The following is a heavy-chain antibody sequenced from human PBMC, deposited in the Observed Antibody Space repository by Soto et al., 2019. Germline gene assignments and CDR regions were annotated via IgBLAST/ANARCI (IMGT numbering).Heavy chain of an antibody. J-gene: IGHJ4*02. CDR1: GGTFNTYA. CDR3: ARQVQGHTPAFVY. V-gene: IGHV1-69*19. Sequence: QVQLVQSGAEMKKPGSSVKVSCQSSGGTFNTYAMNWVRQPPGQGPEWMGDISPMFGAANYAPKFQGRVTLTADESTGTSYMQLSILTSEDTSLYFCARQVQGHTPAFVYWGQGTLVTVSS. CDR2: ISPMFGAA.